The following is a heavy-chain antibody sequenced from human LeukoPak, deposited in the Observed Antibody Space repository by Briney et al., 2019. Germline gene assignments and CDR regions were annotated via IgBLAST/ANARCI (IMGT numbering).Heavy chain of an antibody. Sequence: ASVKVSCKASGGTFSSYAISWVRQAPGQGLEWMGGIIPIFGTANYAQKFQGRVTITADESTSTAYMELSSLRSEDTAVYYCARVVAYCGGDCYAFDIWGQGTMVTVSS. V-gene: IGHV1-69*13. CDR3: ARVVAYCGGDCYAFDI. J-gene: IGHJ3*02. CDR2: IIPIFGTA. D-gene: IGHD2-21*02. CDR1: GGTFSSYA.